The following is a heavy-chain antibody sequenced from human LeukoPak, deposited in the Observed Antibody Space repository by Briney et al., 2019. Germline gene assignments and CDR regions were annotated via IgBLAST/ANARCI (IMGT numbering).Heavy chain of an antibody. J-gene: IGHJ4*02. CDR3: ASRHTPLRHFDWDVDY. CDR1: GGTFSSYA. CDR2: FIPVFGTP. V-gene: IGHV1-69*05. D-gene: IGHD3-9*01. Sequence: ASVKVSCKASGGTFSSYAIIWVRQAPGQGLEWLGGFIPVFGTPTYAEKFRGRATISTDEASTTAYMDLHTLTSDDTAVYYCASRHTPLRHFDWDVDYWGQGTLVTVSS.